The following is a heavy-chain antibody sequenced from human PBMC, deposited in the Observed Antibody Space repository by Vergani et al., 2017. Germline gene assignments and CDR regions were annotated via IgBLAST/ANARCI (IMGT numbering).Heavy chain of an antibody. Sequence: EVQLLESGGGLVQPGGSLRLSCAASGFTLSSYAMSWVRQAPGKGLEWVSAISGSGGSTYYADSVKGRFTISRDNSKNTLYLQMNSLRAEDTAVYYCAKDGEGYSYGYRHFDYWGQGTLVTVSS. CDR2: ISGSGGST. CDR3: AKDGEGYSYGYRHFDY. V-gene: IGHV3-23*01. J-gene: IGHJ4*02. D-gene: IGHD5-18*01. CDR1: GFTLSSYA.